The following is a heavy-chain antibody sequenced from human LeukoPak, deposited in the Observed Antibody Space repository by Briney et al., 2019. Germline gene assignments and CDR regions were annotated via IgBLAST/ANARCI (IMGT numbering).Heavy chain of an antibody. CDR3: ASVDYGDYYDISEYYYCEI. D-gene: IGHD3-22*01. Sequence: GGSLRLSCAASGFTFTTYTLSWVRQAPGKGLEWVSFISGRRTYISYADSVKGRFTISRDNAKNSLYLQMNSLRAEDTAVYFCASVDYGDYYDISEYYYCEIWREGTLVTVSS. CDR2: ISGRRTYI. CDR1: GFTFTTYT. V-gene: IGHV3-21*01. J-gene: IGHJ4*02.